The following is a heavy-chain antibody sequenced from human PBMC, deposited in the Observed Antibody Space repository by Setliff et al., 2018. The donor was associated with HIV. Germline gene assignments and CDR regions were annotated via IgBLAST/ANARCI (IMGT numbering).Heavy chain of an antibody. CDR3: ARDQTPLDAFDI. Sequence: ASVKVSCKSSGYTFTGHYIHWVRQAPGQGLEWMGWINPNTGGTNYAQKFQGRVTMTRDTSISTAYMELRRLRSDDTAMYYCARDQTPLDAFDIWGQGTMVTVSS. CDR1: GYTFTGHY. D-gene: IGHD2-15*01. V-gene: IGHV1-2*02. J-gene: IGHJ3*02. CDR2: INPNTGGT.